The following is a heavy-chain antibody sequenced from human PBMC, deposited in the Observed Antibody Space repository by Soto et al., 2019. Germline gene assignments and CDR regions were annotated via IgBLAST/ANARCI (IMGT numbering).Heavy chain of an antibody. Sequence: EVQLVESGGGLVQPGGSLRLSCAASGFTFSSYSMNWVRQAPGKGLEWVSCIGTSSSTIYYADSVKGRFTISRDNAKNSLYLQMNSLRDEDTAVYYCARVSRWDDNNFDWGHGNRVTVSS. CDR3: ARVSRWDDNNFD. J-gene: IGHJ4*01. CDR1: GFTFSSYS. V-gene: IGHV3-48*02. D-gene: IGHD1-1*01. CDR2: IGTSSSTI.